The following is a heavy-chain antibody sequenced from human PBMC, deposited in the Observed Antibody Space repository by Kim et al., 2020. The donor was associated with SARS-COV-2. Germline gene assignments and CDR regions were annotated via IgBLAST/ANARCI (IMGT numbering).Heavy chain of an antibody. V-gene: IGHV4-39*01. CDR2: FSYSGTT. CDR3: ARQAPRLLWFGALGDF. CDR1: GASIKNSDSY. Sequence: SETLSLTCSVSGASIKNSDSYWGWIRQSPGKGLEWIGSFSYSGTTYYNPPPKSRVTISVDTSNNHLSLTMRSATAADTALYYCARQAPRLLWFGALGDF. J-gene: IGHJ4*01. D-gene: IGHD3-10*01.